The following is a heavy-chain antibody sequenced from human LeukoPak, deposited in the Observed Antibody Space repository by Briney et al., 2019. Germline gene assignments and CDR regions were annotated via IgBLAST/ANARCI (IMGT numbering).Heavy chain of an antibody. Sequence: GGSLRLSCAASGFTFSSYAMSWVRQAPGKGLGWVSAISGSGGITYYADSVKGRFTISGDNSKNTLYLQMNSLRAEDTAVYYCAKDPHYYYDSSGYSLVGYWGQGTLVTVSS. D-gene: IGHD3-22*01. V-gene: IGHV3-23*01. CDR2: ISGSGGIT. J-gene: IGHJ4*02. CDR3: AKDPHYYYDSSGYSLVGY. CDR1: GFTFSSYA.